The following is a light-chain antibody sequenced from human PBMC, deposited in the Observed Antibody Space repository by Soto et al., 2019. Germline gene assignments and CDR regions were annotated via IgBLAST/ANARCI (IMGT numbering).Light chain of an antibody. CDR2: GAS. V-gene: IGKV3-20*01. J-gene: IGKJ1*01. CDR3: QQYGSPWT. CDR1: QSVSSSY. Sequence: EIVLTQSPGTLSLSPGERATLSCRASQSVSSSYLAWYQQKPGQAPRLLIYGASSRATGIPDRFSGSGSGTDFTLTISRLEPEDFAVYYCQQYGSPWTFGQGTKWIS.